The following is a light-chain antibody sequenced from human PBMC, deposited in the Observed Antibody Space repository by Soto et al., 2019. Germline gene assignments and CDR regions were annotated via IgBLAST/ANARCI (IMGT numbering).Light chain of an antibody. CDR2: AAS. CDR1: QSISNH. V-gene: IGKV1-39*01. CDR3: QQNCSSPPT. Sequence: DIQMTQSPSSLSASVEDRVIITCRASQSISNHLNWYQQKPGKAPKLLIFAASSLQSGVPSRFSGSRSGPDFTLTISSLQPEDFATYYCQQNCSSPPTFGQGTKVDIK. J-gene: IGKJ1*01.